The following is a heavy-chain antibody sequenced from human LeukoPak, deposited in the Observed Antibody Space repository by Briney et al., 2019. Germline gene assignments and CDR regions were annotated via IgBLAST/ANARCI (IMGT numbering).Heavy chain of an antibody. J-gene: IGHJ4*02. Sequence: SETLSLTCTVSGGSISSGGYYWSWIRQPPGKGLEWIGYIYHSRSTYYNPSLKSRVTISVDRSKNQFSLKLSSVTAADTAVYYCARGSGSYYKKLPGYWGQGTLVTVSS. CDR1: GGSISSGGYY. CDR2: IYHSRST. D-gene: IGHD3-10*01. V-gene: IGHV4-30-2*01. CDR3: ARGSGSYYKKLPGY.